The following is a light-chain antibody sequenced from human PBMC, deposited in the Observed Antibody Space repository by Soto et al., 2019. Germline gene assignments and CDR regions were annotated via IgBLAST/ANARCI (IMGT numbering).Light chain of an antibody. CDR2: GAS. J-gene: IGKJ2*01. CDR1: QSVSSSY. Sequence: EIVLTQSPGTLSLSPGERATLSCRASQSVSSSYLAWYQQKPGQAPRLLIYGASNRATGVPDRFSGSGSGTEFTLTISSLQSEDFAVYNCQQYNKWPRTFGQGTKV. CDR3: QQYNKWPRT. V-gene: IGKV3-15*01.